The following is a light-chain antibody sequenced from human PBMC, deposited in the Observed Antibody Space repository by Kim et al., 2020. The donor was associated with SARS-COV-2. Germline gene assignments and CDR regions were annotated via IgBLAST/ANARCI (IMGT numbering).Light chain of an antibody. CDR3: GTWDSSLSARV. CDR1: SSNSGNNY. Sequence: KFTISCSGSSSNSGNNYVSWYQQLPGTAPKLLIYDNNKRPSGIPDRFSGSKSGTSATLGITGLQTGDEADYYCGTWDSSLSARVFGGGTQLTVL. CDR2: DNN. J-gene: IGLJ3*02. V-gene: IGLV1-51*01.